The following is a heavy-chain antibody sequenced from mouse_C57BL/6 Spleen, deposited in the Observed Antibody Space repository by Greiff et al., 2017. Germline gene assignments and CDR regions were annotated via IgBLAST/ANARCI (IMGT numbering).Heavy chain of an antibody. V-gene: IGHV1-85*01. D-gene: IGHD2-1*01. CDR3: ARNPDYGNYAMDY. CDR2: IYPRDGST. J-gene: IGHJ4*01. CDR1: GYTFTSYD. Sequence: VQLQQSGPELVKPGASVKLSCKASGYTFTSYDINWVKQRPGQGLEWIGWIYPRDGSTKYNEKFKGKATLTVDTSSSTAYMELHSLTSEDSAVYFCARNPDYGNYAMDYWGQGTSVTVSS.